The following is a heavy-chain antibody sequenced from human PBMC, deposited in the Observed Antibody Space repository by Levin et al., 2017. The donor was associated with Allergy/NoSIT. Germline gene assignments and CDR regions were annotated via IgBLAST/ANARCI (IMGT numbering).Heavy chain of an antibody. V-gene: IGHV3-23*01. D-gene: IGHD2-15*01. CDR2: ISGSGDST. CDR3: AKCRGGSCYTPFDY. Sequence: GESLKISCAASGFTLSSYAMSWVRQAPGKGLEWVSVISGSGDSTYYADSVKGRFTISRDNSKNALYLQMNSLRAEDTAVYYCAKCRGGSCYTPFDYWGQGTLVTVSS. CDR1: GFTLSSYA. J-gene: IGHJ4*02.